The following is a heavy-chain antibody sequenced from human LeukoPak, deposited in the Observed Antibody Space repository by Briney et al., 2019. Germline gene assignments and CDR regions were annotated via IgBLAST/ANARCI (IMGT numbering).Heavy chain of an antibody. CDR3: TRKGSQWDFLVDY. J-gene: IGHJ4*02. Sequence: GMSLRLSCAASGFPFSSYGMHWVRQAPGKGLEWVSSITSSGRYIYYADSVKGRFTISRDNSENSLYLQMDCLTAEDTAVYYCTRKGSQWDFLVDYWGQGTRVAVSP. CDR2: ITSSGRYI. V-gene: IGHV3-21*01. CDR1: GFPFSSYG. D-gene: IGHD2/OR15-2a*01.